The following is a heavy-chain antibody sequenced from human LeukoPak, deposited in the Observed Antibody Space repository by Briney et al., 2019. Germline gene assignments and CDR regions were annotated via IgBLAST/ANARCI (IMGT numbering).Heavy chain of an antibody. V-gene: IGHV3-49*04. CDR3: TRDRQVFHDYGDFNWFDP. J-gene: IGHJ5*02. CDR2: IRSKAYGGTT. D-gene: IGHD4-17*01. CDR1: GFTFGDYA. Sequence: GGSLRLSCTASGFTFGDYAMSWVRQAPGKGLEWVGFIRSKAYGGTTEYAASVKGRFTISRDDSKSIAYLQMNSLKTEDTAVYYCTRDRQVFHDYGDFNWFDPWGQGTLVTVSS.